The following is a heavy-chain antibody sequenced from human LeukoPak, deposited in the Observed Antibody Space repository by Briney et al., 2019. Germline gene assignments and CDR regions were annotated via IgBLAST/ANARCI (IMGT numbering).Heavy chain of an antibody. Sequence: PGGSLRLSCAVSGFTFSTYCMSGVRQAPGKGPECVATINQGGSGKDYVDSVKGRFSISRDNAKNSLYLQMNSLRAEDTAVYYCARGEYGSGSYHIDYWGQGTLVTVSS. D-gene: IGHD3-10*01. J-gene: IGHJ4*02. V-gene: IGHV3-7*01. CDR2: INQGGSGK. CDR1: GFTFSTYC. CDR3: ARGEYGSGSYHIDY.